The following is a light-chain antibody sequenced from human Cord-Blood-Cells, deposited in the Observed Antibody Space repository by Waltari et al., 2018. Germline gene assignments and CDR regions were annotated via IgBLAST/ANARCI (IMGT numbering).Light chain of an antibody. CDR2: GAS. V-gene: IGKV3-20*01. J-gene: IGKJ1*01. CDR3: QQYGSSPT. Sequence: EIVLTQSPGTLALSPGERATLSCRASQSVSSSYLAWDQRKPGQAPRLLIYGASSRATGIPDRFSCSGSGTDFTLTISRLEPEDFAVYYCQQYGSSPTFGQGTKVEIK. CDR1: QSVSSSY.